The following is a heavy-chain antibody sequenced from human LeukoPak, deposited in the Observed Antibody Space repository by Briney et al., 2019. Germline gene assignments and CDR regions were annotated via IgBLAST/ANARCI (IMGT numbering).Heavy chain of an antibody. CDR3: VRDGGVSGYDLLDY. J-gene: IGHJ4*02. D-gene: IGHD5-12*01. CDR2: INQDGSEE. CDR1: GFTFSHYW. Sequence: GGSLRLSCAASGFTFSHYWMTWVRQAPGKGLEWVAHINQDGSEEHYMDSVKARFTISRDNAKNSLSLQMNSLRAEDTAVYHCVRDGGVSGYDLLDYWGQGTLVTVSS. V-gene: IGHV3-7*01.